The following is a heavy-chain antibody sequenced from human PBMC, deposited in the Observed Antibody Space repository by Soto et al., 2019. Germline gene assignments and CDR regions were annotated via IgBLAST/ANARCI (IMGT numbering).Heavy chain of an antibody. D-gene: IGHD2-15*01. CDR2: ICYSGST. V-gene: IGHV4-31*01. CDR3: AGEQEYCNGGSCSFCAIDT. Sequence: SETLSLTCTVSGGSISSGGYYWSWIRQYPGKGLEGVGYICYSGSTYYNPSLKSPVTISVDPSKTQFSLKLSSVTAADPAVYYYAGEQEYCNGGSCSFCAIDTRGQGTMVTVSS. J-gene: IGHJ3*02. CDR1: GGSISSGGYY.